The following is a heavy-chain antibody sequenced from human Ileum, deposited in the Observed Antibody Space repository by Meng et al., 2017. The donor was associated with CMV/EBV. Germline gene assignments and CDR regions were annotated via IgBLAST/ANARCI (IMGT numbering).Heavy chain of an antibody. J-gene: IGHJ4*02. Sequence: GGSLRPSCAASGFTFSSHSMNWVRQAPGKGLEWVSSISSSSSYIYYADSVKGRFTISRDNAKNSLYLQMNSLRAEDTAVYYGARVGSGSSFDYWGQGTLVTVSS. CDR1: GFTFSSHS. D-gene: IGHD3-10*01. CDR3: ARVGSGSSFDY. V-gene: IGHV3-21*01. CDR2: ISSSSSYI.